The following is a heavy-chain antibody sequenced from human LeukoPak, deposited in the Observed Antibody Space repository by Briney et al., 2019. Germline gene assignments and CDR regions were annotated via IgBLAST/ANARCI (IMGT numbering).Heavy chain of an antibody. V-gene: IGHV3-21*01. J-gene: IGHJ4*02. Sequence: GGSLRLSCAASGITVSSNYMNWVRQAPGKGLEWVSSISSSGSYMYYADSLKGRFTISRDNAKNSLSLQMNSLRAEDTAVYYCAGEYSSGWRSLDYWGQGTLVTVSS. CDR2: ISSSGSYM. CDR3: AGEYSSGWRSLDY. CDR1: GITVSSNY. D-gene: IGHD6-19*01.